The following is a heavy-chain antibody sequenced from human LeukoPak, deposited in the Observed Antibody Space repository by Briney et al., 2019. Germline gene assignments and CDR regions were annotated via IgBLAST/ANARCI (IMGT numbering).Heavy chain of an antibody. Sequence: PGGSLRLSCAASGFTFSSYSMNWVRQAPGKGLEWVSYISSSSSTIYYADSVKGRFTISRDNAKNSLYLQMNSLRVEDTAVYYCAKSVEYSNYRKFDDWGQGTLVTVSS. CDR2: ISSSSSTI. CDR3: AKSVEYSNYRKFDD. J-gene: IGHJ4*02. V-gene: IGHV3-48*04. CDR1: GFTFSSYS. D-gene: IGHD4-11*01.